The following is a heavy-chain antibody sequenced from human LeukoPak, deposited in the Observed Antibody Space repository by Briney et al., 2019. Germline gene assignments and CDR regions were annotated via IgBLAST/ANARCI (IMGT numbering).Heavy chain of an antibody. Sequence: PSETLSLTCAVSGDSISSSNWWNWVRQPPGKGLEWIGEIYHSGSTNYNPSLKSRVTISVDKSKNQFSVKLSSVTAADTAVYYCASSGWKTGYFDYWGQGALVIVSS. CDR1: GDSISSSNW. CDR2: IYHSGST. V-gene: IGHV4-4*02. J-gene: IGHJ4*02. CDR3: ASSGWKTGYFDY. D-gene: IGHD6-19*01.